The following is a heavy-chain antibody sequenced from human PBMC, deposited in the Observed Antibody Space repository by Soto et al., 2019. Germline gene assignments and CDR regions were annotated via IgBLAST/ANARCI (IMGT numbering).Heavy chain of an antibody. V-gene: IGHV3-30-3*01. CDR3: ARDSTYDRSVSDCVN. CDR1: GFTFSSYA. Sequence: PGGSLRLSCAASGFTFSSYAMHWVRQAPGKGLEWVAVISYDGSNKYYADSVKGRFTISRDNSKNTLYLQMNSLRAEDTAVYYCARDSTYDRSVSDCVNWGQGTLVTISS. J-gene: IGHJ4*02. CDR2: ISYDGSNK. D-gene: IGHD3-22*01.